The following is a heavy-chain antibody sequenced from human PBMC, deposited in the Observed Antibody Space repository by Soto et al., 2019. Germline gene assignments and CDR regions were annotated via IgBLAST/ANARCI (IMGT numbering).Heavy chain of an antibody. CDR3: YGMDV. Sequence: SETLSLTCTISGGAISSYYWSWIRQTPGKGLEWIGYVYFSGSTNYNPSLKSRVLISIDTSQNQFSLKLNSVTAADTAVYYYYGMDVWGQGTTVTVSS. V-gene: IGHV4-59*01. CDR1: GGAISSYY. J-gene: IGHJ6*02. CDR2: VYFSGST.